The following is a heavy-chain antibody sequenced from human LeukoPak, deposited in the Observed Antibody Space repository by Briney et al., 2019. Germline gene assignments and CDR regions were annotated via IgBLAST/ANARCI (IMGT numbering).Heavy chain of an antibody. V-gene: IGHV1-46*01. Sequence: ASVKVSCKVSGYTLTELSMHWVRQAPGQGLEWMGMIYPRDGSTSYAQKFQGRVTVTRDTSTSTVHMELSGLRSEDTAVYYCAKEGFDSWGQGTLVTVSS. CDR3: AKEGFDS. J-gene: IGHJ4*02. CDR2: IYPRDGST. CDR1: GYTLTELS.